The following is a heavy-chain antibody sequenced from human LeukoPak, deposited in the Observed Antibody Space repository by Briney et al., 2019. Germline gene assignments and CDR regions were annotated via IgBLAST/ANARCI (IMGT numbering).Heavy chain of an antibody. D-gene: IGHD3-22*01. J-gene: IGHJ4*02. Sequence: GSSVKVSCKASGGTFSSYAISWVRQAPGQGLEWMGGIIPIFGTANYAQKFQGRVTITAGESTSTAYMELSSLRSEDTAVYYCARANYYDSSGYSPFDYWGQGTLVTVSS. CDR3: ARANYYDSSGYSPFDY. CDR1: GGTFSSYA. CDR2: IIPIFGTA. V-gene: IGHV1-69*01.